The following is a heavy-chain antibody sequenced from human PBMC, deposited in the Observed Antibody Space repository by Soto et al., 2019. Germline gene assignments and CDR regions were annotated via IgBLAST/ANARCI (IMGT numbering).Heavy chain of an antibody. V-gene: IGHV1-18*01. CDR1: GYAYTSYG. CDR3: AREPNYFDY. CDR2: ISAHNGNK. Sequence: VASVTVSWKASGYAYTSYGSSWVRQAPGQGLEWMGWISAHNGNKKYAQKLQGRVTMTTDTSTSTAYMELRSLRSDDTAVYYCAREPNYFDYWGQGTLVTVSS. J-gene: IGHJ4*02.